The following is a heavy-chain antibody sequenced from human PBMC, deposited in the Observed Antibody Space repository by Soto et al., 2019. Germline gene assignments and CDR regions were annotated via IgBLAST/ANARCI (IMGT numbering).Heavy chain of an antibody. CDR2: INSDGSST. V-gene: IGHV3-74*01. CDR3: ASEGPLKGGYDAVAY. D-gene: IGHD5-12*01. CDR1: GFTFSSYW. Sequence: GGYLRLSCAASGFTFSSYWMHWVRQAPGKGLVWVSRINSDGSSTSYADSVKGRFTISRDNAKNTLYLQMNSLRAEDTAVYYCASEGPLKGGYDAVAYWGRGTFVTVSS. J-gene: IGHJ1*01.